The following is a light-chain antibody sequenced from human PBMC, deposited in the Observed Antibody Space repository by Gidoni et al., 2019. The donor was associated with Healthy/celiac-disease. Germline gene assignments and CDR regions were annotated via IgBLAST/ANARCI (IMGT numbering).Light chain of an antibody. CDR2: KAS. V-gene: IGKV1-5*03. CDR3: QQYNSYPFT. Sequence: DIQMTQSPSTLSASVGDRVTITCRASQSISTWLAWYQQKPGKAPKVLIYKASSLESGVPSRFSGSGSGTEFTLTISSLQPVDFATYYCQQYNSYPFTFGPGTKVDIK. J-gene: IGKJ3*01. CDR1: QSISTW.